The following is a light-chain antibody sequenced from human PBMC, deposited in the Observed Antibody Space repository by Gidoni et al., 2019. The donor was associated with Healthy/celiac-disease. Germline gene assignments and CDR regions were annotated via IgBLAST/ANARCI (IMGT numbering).Light chain of an antibody. J-gene: IGKJ5*01. CDR3: QQSYSTLIT. Sequence: DIQMTQSPSSLSASVGDRVTITCRASQSIRSYLNWYQQKPGKAPKLLIYAASSLQSGVPSRFSGSGSGTDVTLTISSLQPEDFATYYCQQSYSTLITFGQGTRLEIK. V-gene: IGKV1-39*01. CDR2: AAS. CDR1: QSIRSY.